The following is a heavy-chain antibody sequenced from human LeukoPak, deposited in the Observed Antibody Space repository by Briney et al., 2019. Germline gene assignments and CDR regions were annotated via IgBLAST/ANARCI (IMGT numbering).Heavy chain of an antibody. J-gene: IGHJ6*02. CDR3: ARGFLPKTTYGMDV. Sequence: RTSETLSLTCAVYGGSFSGYYWSWIRQPPGKGLEWIGEINHSGSTNYNPSLKSRVTISVDTSKNQFSLKLSSVTAADTAVYYCARGFLPKTTYGMDVWGQGTTVTVSS. CDR1: GGSFSGYY. CDR2: INHSGST. V-gene: IGHV4-34*01. D-gene: IGHD1-14*01.